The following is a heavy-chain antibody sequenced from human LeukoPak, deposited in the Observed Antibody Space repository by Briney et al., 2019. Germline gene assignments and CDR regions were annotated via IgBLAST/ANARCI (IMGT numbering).Heavy chain of an antibody. J-gene: IGHJ4*02. CDR3: ASSRYDSSGYYGIIGY. V-gene: IGHV3-23*01. Sequence: GGSLRLSCAASGFTFSNHGMNWVRQAPGKGLEWLSGISPRGGGTYYADSVKGRFTISRDDSKNTLYLQMNSLRAEDTALYYCASSRYDSSGYYGIIGYWGQGTLVTVSS. D-gene: IGHD3-22*01. CDR1: GFTFSNHG. CDR2: ISPRGGGT.